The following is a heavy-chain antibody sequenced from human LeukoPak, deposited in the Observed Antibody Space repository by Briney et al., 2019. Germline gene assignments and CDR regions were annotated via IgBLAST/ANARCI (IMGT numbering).Heavy chain of an antibody. CDR1: GGSISSGGYY. V-gene: IGHV4-31*03. J-gene: IGHJ5*02. D-gene: IGHD3-3*01. CDR2: IYYSGST. CDR3: ARGAGDFWSYPNWFDP. Sequence: SQTLSLTCTVSGGSISSGGYYWSWIRQHPGKGLEWIGYIYYSGSTYYNPSLKSRVTISVDTSKNQFSLKLSSVTAADTAVYYCARGAGDFWSYPNWFDPWGQGTLVTVSS.